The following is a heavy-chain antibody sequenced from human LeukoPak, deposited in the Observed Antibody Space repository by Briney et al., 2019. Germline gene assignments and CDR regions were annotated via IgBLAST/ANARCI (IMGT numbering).Heavy chain of an antibody. D-gene: IGHD6-13*01. CDR1: GYTLTNYG. CDR2: ISAYNGNT. V-gene: IGHV1-18*01. CDR3: ARDQSLVAYSSTWFDY. J-gene: IGHJ4*02. Sequence: ASVKVSCKASGYTLTNYGISWVRQATGQGLEWMGWISAYNGNTDYAQNLQGRVTMTTDTLTSTAYMELRSLRSDDTAVYYCARDQSLVAYSSTWFDYWGQGTPVTVSS.